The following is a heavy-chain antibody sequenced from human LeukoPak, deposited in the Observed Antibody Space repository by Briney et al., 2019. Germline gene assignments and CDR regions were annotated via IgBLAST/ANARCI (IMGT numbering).Heavy chain of an antibody. CDR2: INPNSGGT. D-gene: IGHD3-22*01. V-gene: IGHV1/OR15-1*01. Sequence: ASVKVSCKASGYIFTDYYMHWVRQAPGQELGWMGRINPNSGGTNYAQKFQGRVTMTRDTSISTAYTELSSLRSEDTAVYYCASPPHYYDSSGYQVYFDYWGQRTLVTVSS. CDR3: ASPPHYYDSSGYQVYFDY. J-gene: IGHJ4*02. CDR1: GYIFTDYY.